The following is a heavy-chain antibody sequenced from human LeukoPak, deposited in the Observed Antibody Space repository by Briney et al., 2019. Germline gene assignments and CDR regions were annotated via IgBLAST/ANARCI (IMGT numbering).Heavy chain of an antibody. CDR1: GGSFSGYY. J-gene: IGHJ4*02. D-gene: IGHD6-19*01. V-gene: IGHV4-34*01. CDR3: ASRYSSDKYYFDY. Sequence: PSETLSLTCAVYGGSFSGYYWSWIRQPPGKGLEWIGEINHSGSTNYNPSLKSRVTISVDTSKNQFSLKLSSVTAADTAVYYCASRYSSDKYYFDYWGQGTLVTVSS. CDR2: INHSGST.